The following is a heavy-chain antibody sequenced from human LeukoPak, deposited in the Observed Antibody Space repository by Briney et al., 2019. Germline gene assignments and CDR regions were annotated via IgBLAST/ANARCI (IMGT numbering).Heavy chain of an antibody. CDR3: ARIGLYSGYPIDY. Sequence: SSETLSLTCTVSGGSISSYYWSWLRQPPGKGLEWVGYIYYSGSTNYNPSLKSRVNISVEKSKKQFSLKLSSVTAADTAVYYCARIGLYSGYPIDYWGQGTLVTVSS. V-gene: IGHV4-59*12. J-gene: IGHJ4*02. CDR2: IYYSGST. CDR1: GGSISSYY. D-gene: IGHD5-12*01.